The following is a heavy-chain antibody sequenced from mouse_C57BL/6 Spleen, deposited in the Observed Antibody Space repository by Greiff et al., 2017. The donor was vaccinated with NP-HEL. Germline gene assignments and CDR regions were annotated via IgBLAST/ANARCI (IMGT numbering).Heavy chain of an antibody. CDR1: GFTFSSYA. CDR2: ISDGGSYT. Sequence: EVKVVESGGGLVKPGGSLKLSCAASGFTFSSYAMSWVRQTPEKRLEWVATISDGGSYTYYPDNVKGRFTISRDNAKNNLYLQMSHLKSEDTAMYYCARDRDDYEDWYFDVWGTGTTVTVSS. D-gene: IGHD2-4*01. J-gene: IGHJ1*03. CDR3: ARDRDDYEDWYFDV. V-gene: IGHV5-4*01.